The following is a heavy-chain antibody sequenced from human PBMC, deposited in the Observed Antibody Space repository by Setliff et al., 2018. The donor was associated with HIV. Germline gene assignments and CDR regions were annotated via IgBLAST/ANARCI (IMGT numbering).Heavy chain of an antibody. CDR2: IRSSGDT. J-gene: IGHJ4*02. CDR1: GASISSHNYY. Sequence: SETLSLICTVSGASISSHNYYWGWIRQSPGKGLEWIASIRSSGDTYYNPSLQSRVIISVDTSNNQLSLKLTSVTAADTAVYYCTIPASSLAPNWGRGTQVTVSS. CDR3: TIPASSLAPN. V-gene: IGHV4-39*01.